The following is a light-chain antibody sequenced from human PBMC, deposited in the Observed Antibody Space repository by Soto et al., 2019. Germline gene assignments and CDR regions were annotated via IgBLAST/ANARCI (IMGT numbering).Light chain of an antibody. CDR2: KAS. V-gene: IGKV1-5*03. Sequence: DIQMTQSPSTLSASVVDRVTITCRASQRINNYLAWYQQKPGKAPKLLIYKASSLESGVPSRFSGSGSGTEFTLTISSLQPDDFATYYCQEYNSDSTFGQGTKVDIK. J-gene: IGKJ1*01. CDR1: QRINNY. CDR3: QEYNSDST.